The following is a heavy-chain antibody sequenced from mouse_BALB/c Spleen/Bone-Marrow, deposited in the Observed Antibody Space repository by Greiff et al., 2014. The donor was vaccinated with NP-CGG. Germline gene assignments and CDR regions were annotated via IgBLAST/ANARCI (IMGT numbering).Heavy chain of an antibody. CDR3: AREPSTMITTGFAH. D-gene: IGHD2-4*01. V-gene: IGHV2-9*02. Sequence: QVQLKESGPGLVAPSQSLSITCTVSGLSLTSYGVHWVRQPPGKGLEWLGVIWAGGSTNYNSALRSRLSISKDNSKSQVFLKMNSLQTDDTAMYYCAREPSTMITTGFAHWGQGTLVTVSA. CDR2: IWAGGST. CDR1: GLSLTSYG. J-gene: IGHJ3*01.